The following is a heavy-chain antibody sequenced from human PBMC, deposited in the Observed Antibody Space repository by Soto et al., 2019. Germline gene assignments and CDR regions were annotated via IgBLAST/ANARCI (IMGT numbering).Heavy chain of an antibody. Sequence: SETLSLTCTVSGGSISSYYWSWIRQPPGKGLEWIGYIYYSGSTNYNPSLKSRVTISVDTSKSQFSLKVNSMTAADTAVYYCARYRREAVAGYTLDNWGQGILVTVS. CDR1: GGSISSYY. J-gene: IGHJ4*02. CDR3: ARYRREAVAGYTLDN. V-gene: IGHV4-59*01. D-gene: IGHD6-13*01. CDR2: IYYSGST.